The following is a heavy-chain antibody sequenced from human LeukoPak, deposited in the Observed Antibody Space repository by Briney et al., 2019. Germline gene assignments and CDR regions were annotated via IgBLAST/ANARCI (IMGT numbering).Heavy chain of an antibody. CDR1: GGSINRHDYY. J-gene: IGHJ6*02. V-gene: IGHV4-31*03. CDR2: IYYTGSV. D-gene: IGHD1-1*01. CDR3: ARMENFSYYVYGTDV. Sequence: SETLSLTCSVSGGSINRHDYYWSWVRQHPGKGLEWIGYIYYTGSVYYNPSLKSRASISLDTSENTFSLNLRSVTAADTAVYFCARMENFSYYVYGTDVWGQGTTVIVSS.